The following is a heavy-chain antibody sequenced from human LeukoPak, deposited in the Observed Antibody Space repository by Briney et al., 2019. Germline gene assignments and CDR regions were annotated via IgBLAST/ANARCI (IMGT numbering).Heavy chain of an antibody. J-gene: IGHJ3*02. V-gene: IGHV5-51*01. D-gene: IGHD3-10*01. Sequence: GEALKISWKCSGYSFTSYLLGWVRQAPGKGLEWMGIIYPGDSDTRYSPSFQGQVTTSADKPISTAYLQRSSLRASDTDMYCCARQTGLLFGEIIWGQGEPVTVSS. CDR1: GYSFTSYL. CDR3: ARQTGLLFGEII. CDR2: IYPGDSDT.